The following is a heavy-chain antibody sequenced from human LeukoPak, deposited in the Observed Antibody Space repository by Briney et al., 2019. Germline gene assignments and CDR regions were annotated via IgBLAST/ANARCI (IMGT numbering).Heavy chain of an antibody. J-gene: IGHJ3*02. Sequence: PSETLSLTCTVSDGSIRSGDYYWSWIRQPPGKGLEWIGYIYYSGSTYYNPSLKSRVTISVDTSKNQFSLKLSSVTAADTAVYYCARAGDSDAFDIWGQGTMVTVSS. D-gene: IGHD7-27*01. CDR2: IYYSGST. CDR3: ARAGDSDAFDI. V-gene: IGHV4-30-4*08. CDR1: DGSIRSGDYY.